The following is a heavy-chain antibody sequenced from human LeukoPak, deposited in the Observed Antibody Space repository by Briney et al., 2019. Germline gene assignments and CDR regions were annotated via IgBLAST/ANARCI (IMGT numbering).Heavy chain of an antibody. Sequence: GGSLRLSCAASGFTFSSYAMSWVRQAPGKGLEWVSGISGSGDSTYYADSVKGRFTISRDNAKNTLFLQMNSLRAEDTAVYYCARDGYGFGAFDYWGQGTLVTVSS. CDR3: ARDGYGFGAFDY. CDR1: GFTFSSYA. V-gene: IGHV3-23*01. D-gene: IGHD5-18*01. J-gene: IGHJ4*02. CDR2: ISGSGDST.